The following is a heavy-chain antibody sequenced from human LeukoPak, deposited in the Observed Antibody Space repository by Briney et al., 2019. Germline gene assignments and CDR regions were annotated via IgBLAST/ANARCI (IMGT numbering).Heavy chain of an antibody. D-gene: IGHD6-13*01. Sequence: GGSLRLSCAASGFSFSRYGMHWVRQAPGKGLEWVAYIQYDGSNEQYANSVKGRFTISRDNAKNSLYLQMNSLRAEDTALYYCARVGRIAAAGHDYWGQGTLVTVSS. V-gene: IGHV3-30*02. CDR3: ARVGRIAAAGHDY. CDR1: GFSFSRYG. CDR2: IQYDGSNE. J-gene: IGHJ4*02.